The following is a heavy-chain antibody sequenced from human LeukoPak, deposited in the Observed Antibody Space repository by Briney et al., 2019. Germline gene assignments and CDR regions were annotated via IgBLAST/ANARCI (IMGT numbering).Heavy chain of an antibody. D-gene: IGHD3-3*01. CDR1: GGSFSGYD. CDR2: INHSGST. CDR3: ARGASFWSGYYTGLFDY. J-gene: IGHJ4*02. V-gene: IGHV4-34*01. Sequence: SETLSLTCAVYGGSFSGYDWSWIRQPPGKGLEWIGEINHSGSTNYNPSLKSRVTISVDTSKNQFSLKLSSVTAADTAVYYCARGASFWSGYYTGLFDYWGQGTLVTVSS.